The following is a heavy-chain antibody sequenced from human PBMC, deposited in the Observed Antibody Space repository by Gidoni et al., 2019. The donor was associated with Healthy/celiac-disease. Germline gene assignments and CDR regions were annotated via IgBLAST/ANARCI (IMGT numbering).Heavy chain of an antibody. CDR2: INPNSGGT. D-gene: IGHD3-3*01. V-gene: IGHV1-2*02. Sequence: QVQLVQSGAEVKKPGASVKVSCQASGYTFTGQYMPGVRQAPGQGLEWMGWINPNSGGTNYAKKFQGRVTMTRETSSSTAYMELSRMRSDETAVDYCARGDYDFWSGYLPDFDYGGQGTLVTGSS. J-gene: IGHJ4*02. CDR3: ARGDYDFWSGYLPDFDY. CDR1: GYTFTGQY.